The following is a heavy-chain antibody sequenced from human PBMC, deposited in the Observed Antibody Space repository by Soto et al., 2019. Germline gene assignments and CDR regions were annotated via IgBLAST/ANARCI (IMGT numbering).Heavy chain of an antibody. CDR3: AKDRGSSTWTEYYFDY. D-gene: IGHD6-13*01. CDR2: LSGNGGNT. V-gene: IGHV3-23*01. CDR1: GLTFSTYA. Sequence: EVQLLESGGGLVQPGGSLRLSCVASGLTFSTYAMTWVRQAPGKGLEWVSSLSGNGGNTFYANSVKGRFTISRDNSKNTLCLLMNSLRAEDAALYYCAKDRGSSTWTEYYFDYWGQGTLVTVSS. J-gene: IGHJ4*02.